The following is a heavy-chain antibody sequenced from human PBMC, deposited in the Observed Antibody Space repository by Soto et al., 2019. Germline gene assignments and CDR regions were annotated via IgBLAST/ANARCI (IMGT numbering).Heavy chain of an antibody. CDR1: GFTFSSYA. D-gene: IGHD6-19*01. Sequence: GGSLRLSCAASGFTFSSYAMSWVRQAPGKGLEWVSAISGSGGSTYYADSVKGRFTISRDNSKNTLYLQMNSLRAEDTAVYYCAKDRGGIAVVVLPAPQNAFDIWGQGTMVTVSS. CDR3: AKDRGGIAVVVLPAPQNAFDI. CDR2: ISGSGGST. J-gene: IGHJ3*02. V-gene: IGHV3-23*01.